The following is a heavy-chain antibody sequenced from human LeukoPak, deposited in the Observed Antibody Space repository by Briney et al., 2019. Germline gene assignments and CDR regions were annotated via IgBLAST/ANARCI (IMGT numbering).Heavy chain of an antibody. CDR1: GFTFSSYA. D-gene: IGHD3-22*01. J-gene: IGHJ4*02. V-gene: IGHV3-30-3*01. CDR2: ISYDGSNK. Sequence: PGRSLRLSCAASGFTFSSYAMHWVRQAPGKGLEWVAVISYDGSNKYYADSVKGRFTISRDNSKNTLYLQMNSLRAEDTAAYYCARDRVTYYYDSSGFSNWGQGTLVTVSS. CDR3: ARDRVTYYYDSSGFSN.